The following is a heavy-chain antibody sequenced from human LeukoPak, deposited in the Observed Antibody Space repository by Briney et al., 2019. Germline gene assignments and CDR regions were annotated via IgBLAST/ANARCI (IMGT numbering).Heavy chain of an antibody. J-gene: IGHJ4*02. Sequence: GGSLRLSCAASGFSFSSYWMHWVRQAPGKGLAWVSTISGGSGSTYCADSVKGRFTISRDNSKNTLYLQMNSLRDEDTAVYYCAKHRFESGGYHSTDWGQGTLVTVSS. V-gene: IGHV3-23*01. CDR2: ISGGSGST. CDR3: AKHRFESGGYHSTD. D-gene: IGHD3-22*01. CDR1: GFSFSSYW.